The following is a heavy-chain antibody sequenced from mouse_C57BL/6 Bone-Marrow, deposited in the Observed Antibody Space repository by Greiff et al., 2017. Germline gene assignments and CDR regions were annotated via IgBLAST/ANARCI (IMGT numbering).Heavy chain of an antibody. D-gene: IGHD1-1*01. CDR2: IYIGNGYT. V-gene: IGHV1-58*01. CDR1: GYTFTSYG. Sequence: SGAELVRPGSSVKMSCKTSGYTFTSYGINWVKQRPGQGLEWIGYIYIGNGYTEYNEKFKGKATLTSDTTSSTAYMQLSSLTSEDSAIYFCARSTVVDFYYFDYWGQGTTLTVSS. CDR3: ARSTVVDFYYFDY. J-gene: IGHJ2*01.